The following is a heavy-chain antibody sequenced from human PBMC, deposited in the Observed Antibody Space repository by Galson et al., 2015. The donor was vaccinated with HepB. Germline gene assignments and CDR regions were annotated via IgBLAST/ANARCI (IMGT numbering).Heavy chain of an antibody. CDR3: ARLAGANYVVAAFDI. J-gene: IGHJ3*02. CDR1: TYNFTNYW. V-gene: IGHV5-51*01. D-gene: IGHD4/OR15-4a*01. Sequence: QSGAEMKKPGESLKISCKGSTYNFTNYWIGWVRQMPGKGLEWMGSIYPADSDTRYSPSFQGQVTISADKSISTAYLQWSSLKASDTAIYYCARLAGANYVVAAFDIWGQGTMVTVSS. CDR2: IYPADSDT.